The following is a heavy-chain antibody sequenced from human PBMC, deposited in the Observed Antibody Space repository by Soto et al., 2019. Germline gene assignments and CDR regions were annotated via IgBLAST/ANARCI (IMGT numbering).Heavy chain of an antibody. J-gene: IGHJ4*02. CDR1: GFTFSNYW. CDR2: IVKDGNEK. V-gene: IGHV3-7*01. Sequence: GSLRLSCAASGFTFSNYWMTWVRQAPGKGLEWVANIVKDGNEKSYADSVKGRFTISRDNSKNTLYLQMNSLRAEDTAVYYCAKISSGPFDYWGQGTLVTVSS. D-gene: IGHD3-22*01. CDR3: AKISSGPFDY.